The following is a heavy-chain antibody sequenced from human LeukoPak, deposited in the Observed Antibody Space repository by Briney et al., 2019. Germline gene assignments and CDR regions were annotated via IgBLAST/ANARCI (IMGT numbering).Heavy chain of an antibody. CDR3: ARGGLVPAFAI. Sequence: AGGSQRLYCAASGFTFSSHSMNWVRQAPGKGVEWVSSISSSSSYIYYADSVKGRFTISRDIAKNSLYLQMNSLRAEDTAVYYCARGGLVPAFAIWGQGTMVTVSS. J-gene: IGHJ3*02. D-gene: IGHD6-19*01. V-gene: IGHV3-21*01. CDR1: GFTFSSHS. CDR2: ISSSSSYI.